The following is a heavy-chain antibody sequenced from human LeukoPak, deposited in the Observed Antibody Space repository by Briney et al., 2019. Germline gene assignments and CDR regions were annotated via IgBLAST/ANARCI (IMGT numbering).Heavy chain of an antibody. CDR3: ARDRFGVVTDAFDI. V-gene: IGHV3-48*01. J-gene: IGHJ3*02. D-gene: IGHD3-3*01. Sequence: PGGSLRLSCAASGFTFSSYSMNWVRQAPGKGLEWVSYISSSSSTIYYADSVKGRFTISRDNAKNSLYLQMNSLRAEDTAVYYCARDRFGVVTDAFDIWGQGTMVTVSS. CDR1: GFTFSSYS. CDR2: ISSSSSTI.